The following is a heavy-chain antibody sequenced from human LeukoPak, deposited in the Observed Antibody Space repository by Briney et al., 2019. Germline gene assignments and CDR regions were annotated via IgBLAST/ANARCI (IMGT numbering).Heavy chain of an antibody. CDR1: GVTFXAXX. CDR3: TREGCGATSCYTNDY. Sequence: LXCXASGVTFXAXXIHXVXQXXGXGXEWXGRITGTHATAYAASVKGRFTISKDDSKSTTYLQMNSLETEDTAVYFCTREGCGATSCYTNDYWGQGTLVTVSS. CDR2: ITGTHAT. D-gene: IGHD2-2*01. V-gene: IGHV3-73*01. J-gene: IGHJ4*02.